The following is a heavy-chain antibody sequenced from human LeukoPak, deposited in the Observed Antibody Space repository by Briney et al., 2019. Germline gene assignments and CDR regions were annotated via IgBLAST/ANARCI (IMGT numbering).Heavy chain of an antibody. CDR2: IYYTGST. D-gene: IGHD6-19*01. CDR1: GASISGSGYY. CDR3: VKSGGYGLIDY. V-gene: IGHV4-39*01. J-gene: IGHJ4*02. Sequence: PSETLSLTCAVSGASISGSGYYLGWIRHPPGKGLEWIGNIYYTGSTYYNASLQSRVTISIDMSKNQFSLRLSSVTAADTAMYYCVKSGGYGLIDYWGQGTLVTVSS.